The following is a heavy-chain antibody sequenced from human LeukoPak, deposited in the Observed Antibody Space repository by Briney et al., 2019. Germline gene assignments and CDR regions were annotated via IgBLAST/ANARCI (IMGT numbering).Heavy chain of an antibody. Sequence: GASLKVSCTASGYTFTGYYIHWVRQAPGQGLEWMGWINPNGGGTYDAQKFQGRVTMTRDTSNSTTYMEMSRLRSDDTALYYCAGGITGGDYWGQGTLVTVSS. CDR2: INPNGGGT. J-gene: IGHJ4*02. V-gene: IGHV1-2*02. CDR1: GYTFTGYY. CDR3: AGGITGGDY. D-gene: IGHD1-14*01.